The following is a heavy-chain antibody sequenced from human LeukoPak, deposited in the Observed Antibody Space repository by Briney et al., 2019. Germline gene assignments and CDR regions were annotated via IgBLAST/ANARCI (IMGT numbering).Heavy chain of an antibody. Sequence: PSETLSLTCAVSGGSISSNSYYWGWIRQPPGKGLEWIGSIYYSGSTYYNPSLKSRVTISVDTSKNQFSLKLSSVTAADTAVYYCARGGWKKGIRYYCSGGSCQPYFDYWGQGTLVTVSS. D-gene: IGHD2-15*01. CDR3: ARGGWKKGIRYYCSGGSCQPYFDY. CDR2: IYYSGST. CDR1: GGSISSNSYY. V-gene: IGHV4-39*01. J-gene: IGHJ4*02.